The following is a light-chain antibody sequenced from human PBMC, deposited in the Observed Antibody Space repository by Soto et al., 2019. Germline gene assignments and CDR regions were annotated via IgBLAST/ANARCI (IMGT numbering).Light chain of an antibody. Sequence: QSALTQPAAVSGSPGQSITISCTGTSSDVGRYNLVSWYQQHPGKAPKLMVYEDTKRPSGVSDRFSGSKSGNTASLTISGLQAEDEADYFCCAYASITTVLFGGVTKLTVL. V-gene: IGLV2-23*01. CDR1: SSDVGRYNL. CDR3: CAYASITTVL. J-gene: IGLJ2*01. CDR2: EDT.